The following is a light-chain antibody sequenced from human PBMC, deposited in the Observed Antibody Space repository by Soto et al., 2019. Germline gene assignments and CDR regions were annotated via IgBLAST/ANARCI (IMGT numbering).Light chain of an antibody. V-gene: IGKV3-11*01. Sequence: ESVLTQSPATLSLSPGESATLSCRASQSVGRSLAWYQQRPGQAPRLLIYDASNMATGIPVRFSGSGSGTDFTLTISSLEPEDFAVYFCHQRSNWPLTFGGGTKVEIK. CDR1: QSVGRS. CDR2: DAS. CDR3: HQRSNWPLT. J-gene: IGKJ4*01.